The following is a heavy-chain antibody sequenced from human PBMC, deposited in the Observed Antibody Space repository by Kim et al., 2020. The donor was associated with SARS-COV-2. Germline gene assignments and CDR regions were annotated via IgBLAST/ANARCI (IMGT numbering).Heavy chain of an antibody. D-gene: IGHD2-2*01. CDR1: GGSISSSSYY. CDR3: ATRGVVPAAPATKDYYGMDV. CDR2: IYYSGST. V-gene: IGHV4-39*01. Sequence: SETLSLTCTVSGGSISSSSYYWGWIRQPPGKGLEWIGSIYYSGSTYYNPSLKSRVTISVDTSKNQFSLKLSSVTAADTAVYYCATRGVVPAAPATKDYYGMDVWGQGTTVTVSS. J-gene: IGHJ6*02.